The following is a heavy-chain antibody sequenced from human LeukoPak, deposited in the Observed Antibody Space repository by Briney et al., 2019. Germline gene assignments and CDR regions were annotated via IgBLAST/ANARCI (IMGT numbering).Heavy chain of an antibody. V-gene: IGHV3-23*01. CDR1: GFTFSTYG. CDR2: ISGSDWVSSISGSDAST. D-gene: IGHD3-10*01. J-gene: IGHJ4*02. Sequence: PGGSLRLSCAAPGFTFSTYGMSWVRQAPGKGLEWVSGISGSDWVSSISGSDASTYYADSVKGRFTISRDNSKNTLYLQMNSLRAEDTAVYYCASMLQWFVYDYWGQGTLVTVSS. CDR3: ASMLQWFVYDY.